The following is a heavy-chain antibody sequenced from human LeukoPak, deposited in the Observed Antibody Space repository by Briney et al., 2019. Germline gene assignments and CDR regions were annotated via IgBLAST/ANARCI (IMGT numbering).Heavy chain of an antibody. V-gene: IGHV1-2*02. J-gene: IGHJ4*02. CDR2: INPNSGGT. CDR3: ARDLQSSSGYYYVVGY. Sequence: SVKVSCKASGYTFTGYYMHWVRQAPGQGLEWMGWINPNSGGTNYAQKFQGRVTMTRDTSISTAYMKLSRLRSDDTAVYYCARDLQSSSGYYYVVGYWGQGTLVTVSS. CDR1: GYTFTGYY. D-gene: IGHD3-22*01.